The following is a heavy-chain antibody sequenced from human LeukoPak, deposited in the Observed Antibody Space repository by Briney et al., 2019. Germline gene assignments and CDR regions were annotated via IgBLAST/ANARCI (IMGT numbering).Heavy chain of an antibody. J-gene: IGHJ4*02. CDR2: INPNSGGT. V-gene: IGHV1-2*02. D-gene: IGHD6-19*01. CDR1: GYTFTSYF. CDR3: ARRAVAGTGLDY. Sequence: ASVKVSCKASGYTFTSYFMHWVRQAPGQGLEWMGWINPNSGGTNYAQKFQGRVTMTRDTSISTAYMELSRLRSDDTAVYYCARRAVAGTGLDYWGQGTLVTVSS.